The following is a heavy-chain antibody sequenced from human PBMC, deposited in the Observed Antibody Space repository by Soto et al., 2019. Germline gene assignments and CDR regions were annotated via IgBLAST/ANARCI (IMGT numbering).Heavy chain of an antibody. CDR1: GLAFDDYA. CDR3: AKEKGGWSGYYTDMDV. V-gene: IGHV3-9*01. CDR2: ISWNSGRI. J-gene: IGHJ6*03. D-gene: IGHD3-3*01. Sequence: GGSLRLSCAASGLAFDDYAMHWVRQAPGKGLEWVSGISWNSGRIGYADSVKGRFTISRDNAKKSLYLQMNSLRAEDTALYYCAKEKGGWSGYYTDMDVWGKGTTVTVSS.